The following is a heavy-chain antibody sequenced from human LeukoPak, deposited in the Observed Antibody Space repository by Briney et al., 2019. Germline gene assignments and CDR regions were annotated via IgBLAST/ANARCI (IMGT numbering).Heavy chain of an antibody. V-gene: IGHV1-8*01. CDR2: MNPISGNT. Sequence: GASVKVSCKASGYTFTSYDINWVRQATGQGLEWMGWMNPISGNTGYAQKFQGRVTITRNTSISTAYMELSSLRSEDTAVYYCARDIAAAGTPYDYWGQGTLVTVSS. J-gene: IGHJ4*02. CDR1: GYTFTSYD. D-gene: IGHD6-13*01. CDR3: ARDIAAAGTPYDY.